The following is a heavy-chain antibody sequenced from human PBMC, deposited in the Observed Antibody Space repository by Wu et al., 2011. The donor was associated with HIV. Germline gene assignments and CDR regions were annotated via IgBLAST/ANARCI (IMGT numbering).Heavy chain of an antibody. CDR3: ARDLKGLELRGHFDY. CDR1: GYTFSSYD. V-gene: IGHV1-8*02. Sequence: QVQLVQSGAEVKKPGASVKVSCKASGYTFSSYDINWVRQATGQGLEWMGWMHPNSGNTGYAQKFQDRVTMTRNTSISTAYMELSSLRSEDTAVYYCARDLKGLELRGHFDYWGQGTWSPSPQ. D-gene: IGHD1-7*01. J-gene: IGHJ4*02. CDR2: MHPNSGNT.